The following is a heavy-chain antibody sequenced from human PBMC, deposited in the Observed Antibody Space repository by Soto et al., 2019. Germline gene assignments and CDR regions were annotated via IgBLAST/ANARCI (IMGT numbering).Heavy chain of an antibody. CDR2: ISHSGST. V-gene: IGHV4-34*01. D-gene: IGHD2-15*01. CDR1: GGSFSGYY. Sequence: PSETLSLTCAVYGGSFSGYYWSWIRQPPGKGLEWIGEISHSGSTNYNPSLKSRVTISVDTSKNQFSLKLSSVTAADTAVYYCARGEAEAFDIVVVVAATRNWFDPWGQGTLVTVSS. CDR3: ARGEAEAFDIVVVVAATRNWFDP. J-gene: IGHJ5*02.